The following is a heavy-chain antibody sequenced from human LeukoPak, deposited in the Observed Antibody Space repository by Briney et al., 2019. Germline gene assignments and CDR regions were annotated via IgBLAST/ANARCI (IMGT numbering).Heavy chain of an antibody. CDR3: ARHSPYSSSWYYFDY. V-gene: IGHV4-34*01. D-gene: IGHD6-13*01. CDR2: INHSGST. Sequence: PSETLSLTCAVYGGSFSGYYWSWIREPPGKGLEWIGEINHSGSTNYNPSLKSRVTISVDTSKNQFSLKLSSVTAADTAVYYCARHSPYSSSWYYFDYWGQGTLVTVSS. J-gene: IGHJ4*02. CDR1: GGSFSGYY.